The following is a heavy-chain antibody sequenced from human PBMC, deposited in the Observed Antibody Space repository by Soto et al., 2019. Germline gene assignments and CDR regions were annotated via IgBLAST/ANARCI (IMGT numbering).Heavy chain of an antibody. CDR1: GFTFSSYS. V-gene: IGHV3-21*01. J-gene: IGHJ6*02. Sequence: VQLVESGGGLVKPGGSLRLSCAASGFTFSSYSMNWVRQAPGKGLEWVSSISSSSSYIYYADSVKGRFTISRDNAKNSLYLQMNSLRAEDTAVYYCARDLVVVVAATYYYYYGMDVWGQGTTVTVSS. CDR3: ARDLVVVVAATYYYYYGMDV. D-gene: IGHD2-15*01. CDR2: ISSSSSYI.